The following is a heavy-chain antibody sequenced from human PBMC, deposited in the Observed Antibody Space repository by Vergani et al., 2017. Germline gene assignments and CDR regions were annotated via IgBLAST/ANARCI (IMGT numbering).Heavy chain of an antibody. CDR2: IKQDGSEK. CDR1: GFMFSNYW. CDR3: ARPSAPGDYDALDI. Sequence: EVQLVESGGGLVQPGGSLRLSCAASGFMFSNYWMHWVRQAPGKGLEWVANIKQDGSEKYYVDSVRGRFTISRDNAKNSLYLQMNSLRAEDTAVYNCARPSAPGDYDALDIWGQGTMVTVSS. D-gene: IGHD4-17*01. V-gene: IGHV3-7*01. J-gene: IGHJ3*02.